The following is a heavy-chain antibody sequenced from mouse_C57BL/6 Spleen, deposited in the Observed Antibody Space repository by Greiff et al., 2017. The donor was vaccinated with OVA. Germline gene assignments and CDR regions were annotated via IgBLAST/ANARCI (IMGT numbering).Heavy chain of an antibody. V-gene: IGHV1-82*01. CDR3: ARFEAAQATFDY. CDR1: GYAFSSSW. J-gene: IGHJ2*01. CDR2: IYPGDGDT. D-gene: IGHD3-2*02. Sequence: QVQLQQSGPELVKPGASVKISCKASGYAFSSSWMNWVKQRPGKGLEWIGRIYPGDGDTNYNGKFKGKATLTADKSSSTAYMQLSSLTSEDSAVYFCARFEAAQATFDYWGQGTTLTVSS.